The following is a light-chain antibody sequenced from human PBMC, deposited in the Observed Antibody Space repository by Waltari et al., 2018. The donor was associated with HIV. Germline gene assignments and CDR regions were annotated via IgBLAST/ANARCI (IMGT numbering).Light chain of an antibody. CDR1: NSILGINT. V-gene: IGLV1-44*01. Sequence: QPVLTQPASASGTPGQRVTTSCSGSNSILGINTANRYQHPPGTAPTLLIYSNNQRPSGVPDRFSGSKSGTSASLAISGLQAEDEADYYCAVWDDSLNGPVFGGGTKLTVL. CDR3: AVWDDSLNGPV. CDR2: SNN. J-gene: IGLJ3*02.